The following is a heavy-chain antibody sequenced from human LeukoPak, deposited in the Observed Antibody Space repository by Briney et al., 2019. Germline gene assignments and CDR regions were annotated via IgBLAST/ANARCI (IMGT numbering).Heavy chain of an antibody. J-gene: IGHJ3*02. CDR3: ARGNPYKPGVAFDI. CDR2: IHPNSADT. D-gene: IGHD1-1*01. V-gene: IGHV1-8*01. Sequence: ASVKVSCKASGYTFTNYDINWVRQATGQGLEWMGRIHPNSADTDYAQMFQGRVFMTRNTSISAVYMELSSLRSDDTAVDYCARGNPYKPGVAFDIWGQGTLVTVSS. CDR1: GYTFTNYD.